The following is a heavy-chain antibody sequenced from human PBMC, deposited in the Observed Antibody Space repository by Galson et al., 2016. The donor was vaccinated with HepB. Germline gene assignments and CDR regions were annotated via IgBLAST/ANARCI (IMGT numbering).Heavy chain of an antibody. CDR3: ARDFYDGSCHYMDY. CDR1: GFTFSGSA. D-gene: IGHD3-22*01. Sequence: SLRLSCAASGFTFSGSAIHWVRQASGKGLEWVGRVRSKVNTYATAYAASVRGRFTISRDDSKNTAYLQMNSLKTDDTAVYYCARDFYDGSCHYMDYWGRGTLVTVSS. J-gene: IGHJ4*02. CDR2: VRSKVNTYAT. V-gene: IGHV3-73*01.